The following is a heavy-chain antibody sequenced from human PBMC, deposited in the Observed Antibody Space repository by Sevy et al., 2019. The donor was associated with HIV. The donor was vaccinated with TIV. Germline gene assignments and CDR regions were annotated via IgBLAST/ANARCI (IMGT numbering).Heavy chain of an antibody. Sequence: GGSLRLSCAASGFSFNTYTFYWVRQAPGKGLEWVSSITSSSNYIYYADSVKGRFTISRDNAKDSVYLQMNSLRAEDTAVYYCARPYGSGSWEAFDVWGQGTMVTVSS. V-gene: IGHV3-21*01. J-gene: IGHJ3*01. CDR3: ARPYGSGSWEAFDV. D-gene: IGHD3-10*01. CDR1: GFSFNTYT. CDR2: ITSSSNYI.